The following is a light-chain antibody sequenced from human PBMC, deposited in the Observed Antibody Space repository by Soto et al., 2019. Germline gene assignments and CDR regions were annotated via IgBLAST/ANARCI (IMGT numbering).Light chain of an antibody. V-gene: IGKV3-15*01. CDR3: QQYNNWPPYT. CDR2: GAS. Sequence: EIVMTQSPATLSVSPGERVTLSCRASQSVSSNLAWYQQKPGQAPRLLIYGASTRATGIPARFSGSGSGIEFTLTISSLQSEDFAVYSCQQYNNWPPYTFGQGTKLEIK. J-gene: IGKJ2*01. CDR1: QSVSSN.